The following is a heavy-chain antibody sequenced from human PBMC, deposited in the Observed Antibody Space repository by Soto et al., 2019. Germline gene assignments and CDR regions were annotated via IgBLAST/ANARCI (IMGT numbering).Heavy chain of an antibody. D-gene: IGHD3-10*01. CDR3: ARSIITYNMDV. Sequence: QVQLVQSGPEVRTPGASVKVSCRAFGYAFNRYGVSWVRQAPGQGLEWLGWISAYDGDTKYGQRLQGRLIMTTETSTNTAYMEVRSLRSDDTAIYYCARSIITYNMDVRGQGTTVTVSS. CDR2: ISAYDGDT. CDR1: GYAFNRYG. V-gene: IGHV1-18*01. J-gene: IGHJ6*02.